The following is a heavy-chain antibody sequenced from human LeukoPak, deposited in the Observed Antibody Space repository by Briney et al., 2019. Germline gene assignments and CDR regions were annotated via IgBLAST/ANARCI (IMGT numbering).Heavy chain of an antibody. D-gene: IGHD2-2*01. J-gene: IGHJ4*02. V-gene: IGHV1-18*01. Sequence: ASVKVPCKASGYTFTSYGISWVRQAPGQGLEWMGWISAYNGNTNYAQKLQGRVTMTTDTSTSTAYMELRSLRSDDTAVYYCARDTDIVVVPAAPGYWGQGTLVTVSS. CDR3: ARDTDIVVVPAAPGY. CDR1: GYTFTSYG. CDR2: ISAYNGNT.